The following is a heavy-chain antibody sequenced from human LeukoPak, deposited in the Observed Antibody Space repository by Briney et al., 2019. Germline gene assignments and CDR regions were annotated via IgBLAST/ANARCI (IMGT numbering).Heavy chain of an antibody. D-gene: IGHD3-22*01. V-gene: IGHV2-5*01. Sequence: SGPTLVKPTQTLTLTCTLSGLSLSTGGVGVGWIRQPPGKALEWLALIYWNDEKRYSPSLKRRLTITKDTSKIQVVLAMTNVDPVDTATYYCAHTQYYYDSGGVDDGFDIWGQGTMVTVSS. CDR3: AHTQYYYDSGGVDDGFDI. J-gene: IGHJ3*02. CDR2: IYWNDEK. CDR1: GLSLSTGGVG.